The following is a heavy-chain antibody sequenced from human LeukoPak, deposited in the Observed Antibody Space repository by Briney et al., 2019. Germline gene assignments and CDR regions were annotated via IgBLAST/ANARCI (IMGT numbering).Heavy chain of an antibody. CDR1: GFTFSSYW. D-gene: IGHD3-10*01. CDR2: IKQDGSEK. CDR3: ATRSRSYFLYYMDV. Sequence: GGSLRLSCAASGFTFSSYWMSWVRQAPGKGLEWVANIKQDGSEKYYVDSVKGRFTISRDNAKNSLYLQMNSLRAEDTAVYYCATRSRSYFLYYMDVWGKGTTVTVSS. J-gene: IGHJ6*03. V-gene: IGHV3-7*01.